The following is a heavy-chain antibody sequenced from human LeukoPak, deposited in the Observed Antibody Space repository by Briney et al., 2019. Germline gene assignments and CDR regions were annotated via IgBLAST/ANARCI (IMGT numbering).Heavy chain of an antibody. CDR3: AKDIVEGHGIAVAGYFDY. Sequence: GGSLRLSCAASGFTFSSYWMHWVRQAPGKGLVWVSRINTDGSSTSYADSVKGRFTISRDNAKNTLYLQMNSLRAEDTALYYCAKDIVEGHGIAVAGYFDYWGQGTLVTVSS. D-gene: IGHD6-19*01. CDR1: GFTFSSYW. CDR2: INTDGSST. V-gene: IGHV3-74*01. J-gene: IGHJ4*02.